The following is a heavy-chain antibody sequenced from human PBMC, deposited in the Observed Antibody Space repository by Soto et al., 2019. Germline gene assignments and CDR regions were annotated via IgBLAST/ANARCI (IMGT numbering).Heavy chain of an antibody. J-gene: IGHJ5*02. CDR2: IYYSGST. CDR1: GGSISSGGYY. V-gene: IGHV4-31*03. CDR3: ARQYYYDSRTFSGFDP. D-gene: IGHD3-22*01. Sequence: SETLSLTCTVSGGSISSGGYYWIWIRQHPGKGLEWIGYIYYSGSTYYNPSLKSRVTISVDTSKNQFSLKLSSVTAADTAVYYCARQYYYDSRTFSGFDPWGQGTLVTVSS.